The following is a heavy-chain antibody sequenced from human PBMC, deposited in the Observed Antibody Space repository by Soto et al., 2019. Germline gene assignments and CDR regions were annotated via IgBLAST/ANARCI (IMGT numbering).Heavy chain of an antibody. J-gene: IGHJ4*02. CDR3: AGLYPYESTGYHLDY. D-gene: IGHD3-22*01. CDR1: GGSFSGYY. V-gene: IGHV4-34*01. Sequence: SETLSLTCAVYGGSFSGYYWSWIRQPPGKGLEWIGEINHSGSTNYNPSLKSRVTISVDTSKNQFSLKLTSVTAADTAVFYCAGLYPYESTGYHLDYWGQGILVTVST. CDR2: INHSGST.